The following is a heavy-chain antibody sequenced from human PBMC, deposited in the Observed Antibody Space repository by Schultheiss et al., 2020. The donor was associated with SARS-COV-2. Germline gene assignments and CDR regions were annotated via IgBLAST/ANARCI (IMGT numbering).Heavy chain of an antibody. Sequence: KFSCKASGGTFSSYAISWVRQAPGQGLEWMGRIIPILGIANYAQKFQGRVTITADKSTSTAYMELSSLRSEDTAVYYCAREAVVVVAARAFDIWGQGTMVTVSS. CDR1: GGTFSSYA. J-gene: IGHJ3*02. V-gene: IGHV1-69*04. CDR3: AREAVVVVAARAFDI. D-gene: IGHD2-15*01. CDR2: IIPILGIA.